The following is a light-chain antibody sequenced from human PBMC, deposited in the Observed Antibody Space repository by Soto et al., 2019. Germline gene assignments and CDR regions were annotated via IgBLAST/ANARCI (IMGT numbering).Light chain of an antibody. CDR2: DAS. Sequence: DIQMTQSPSTLFASGGDRVTITCRASQSISSWLAWYQQKPGKAPKLLIYDASSLESGVPSRFSGSGSGTEFTLTISSLQPDDFATYYCKQYNSYSPWTFGQGTKVEIK. CDR1: QSISSW. J-gene: IGKJ1*01. CDR3: KQYNSYSPWT. V-gene: IGKV1-5*01.